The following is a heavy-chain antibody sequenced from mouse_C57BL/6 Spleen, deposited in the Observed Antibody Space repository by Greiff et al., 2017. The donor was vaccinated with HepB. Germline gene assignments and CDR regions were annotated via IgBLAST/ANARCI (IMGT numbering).Heavy chain of an antibody. V-gene: IGHV1-69*01. Sequence: VQLQQPGAELVMPGASVKLSCKASGYTFTSYWMHWVKQRPGQGLEWIGEIDPSDSYTNYNQKFKGKSTLTVDKSSSTAYMQLSSLTSEDSAVYYCARRSNYAMDDWGQGTSVTVSS. CDR1: GYTFTSYW. CDR2: IDPSDSYT. D-gene: IGHD6-1*01. J-gene: IGHJ4*01. CDR3: ARRSNYAMDD.